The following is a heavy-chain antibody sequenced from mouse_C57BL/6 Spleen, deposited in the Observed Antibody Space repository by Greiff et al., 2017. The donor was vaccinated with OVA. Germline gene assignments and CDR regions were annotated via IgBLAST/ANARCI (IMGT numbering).Heavy chain of an antibody. CDR3: TRVYDYDSWFAY. D-gene: IGHD2-4*01. J-gene: IGHJ3*01. CDR2: ISSGGDYI. V-gene: IGHV5-9-1*02. Sequence: EVQLQESGEGLVKPGGSLKLSCAASGFTFSSYAMSWVRQTPEKRLEWVAYISSGGDYIYYADTVKGRFTISRDNARNTLYLQMSSLKSEDTAMYYCTRVYDYDSWFAYWGQGTLVTVSA. CDR1: GFTFSSYA.